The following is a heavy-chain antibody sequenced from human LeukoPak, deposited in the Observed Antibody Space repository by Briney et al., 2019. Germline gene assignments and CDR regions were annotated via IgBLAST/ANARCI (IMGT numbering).Heavy chain of an antibody. Sequence: KPSETLSLTCTVPGGSISSYYWSWIRQPPGKGLEWIGYIYYSGSTNYNPSLKSRVTISVDTSKNQFSLKLSSVTAADTAVYYCARAKSVLRYFAYWGQGTLVTVSP. J-gene: IGHJ4*02. CDR2: IYYSGST. CDR1: GGSISSYY. D-gene: IGHD3-9*01. V-gene: IGHV4-59*08. CDR3: ARAKSVLRYFAY.